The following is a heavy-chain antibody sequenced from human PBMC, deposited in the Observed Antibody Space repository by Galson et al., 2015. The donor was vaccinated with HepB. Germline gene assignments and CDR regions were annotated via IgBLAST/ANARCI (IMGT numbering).Heavy chain of an antibody. CDR3: ARDAYSSGWYQTSLGYYYGMDV. CDR2: IIPIFGTA. Sequence: SVKVSCKASGGTFGSYAISWVRQAPGQGLEWMGGIIPIFGTANYAQKFQGRVTITADESASTAYMELSSLRSEDTAVYYCARDAYSSGWYQTSLGYYYGMDVWGQGTTVTVSS. D-gene: IGHD6-19*01. V-gene: IGHV1-69*13. J-gene: IGHJ6*02. CDR1: GGTFGSYA.